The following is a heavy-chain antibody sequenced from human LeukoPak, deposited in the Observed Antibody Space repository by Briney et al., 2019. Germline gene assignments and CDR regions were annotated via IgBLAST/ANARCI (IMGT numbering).Heavy chain of an antibody. J-gene: IGHJ1*01. CDR1: GYTITELS. Sequence: ASVKVSCKVSGYTITELSMHWVRQPPGKGLELRGGFDPEDGETIYAQKFQGRVTMTEDTSTDTAYMELSSLRSEDTAVYYCATDRQQLVPEYFQHWGQGTLVTVSS. V-gene: IGHV1-24*01. CDR2: FDPEDGET. CDR3: ATDRQQLVPEYFQH. D-gene: IGHD6-13*01.